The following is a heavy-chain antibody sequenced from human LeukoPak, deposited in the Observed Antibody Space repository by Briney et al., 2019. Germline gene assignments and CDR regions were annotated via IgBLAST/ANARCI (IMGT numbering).Heavy chain of an antibody. D-gene: IGHD5-18*01. CDR3: AKALSGYSYGGGFDY. CDR1: GFTFSSYA. V-gene: IGHV3-23*01. CDR2: ISGSGGST. Sequence: PGGSLRLSCAASGFTFSSYAMSWVRQAPGKGLEWVSAISGSGGSTYYADSVKGRFTISRDNSKNTLYLQMNSLRAEDTAVYFCAKALSGYSYGGGFDYWGQGTLVTVSS. J-gene: IGHJ4*02.